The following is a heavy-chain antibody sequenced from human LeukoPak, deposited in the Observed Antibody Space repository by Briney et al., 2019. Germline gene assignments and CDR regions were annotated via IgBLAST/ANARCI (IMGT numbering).Heavy chain of an antibody. CDR3: ARGRGSTSSYDS. CDR1: GFTFSSNW. D-gene: IGHD2-2*01. CDR2: INQDGGEK. V-gene: IGHV3-7*05. J-gene: IGHJ5*01. Sequence: SGGSLRLSCTASGFTFSSNWMTWVRQAPGKGLEWVANINQDGGEKYYVDSVKGRFTISRDNAKNTLYLQMNSLRVEDTALYYCARGRGSTSSYDSWGQGSLVTVSS.